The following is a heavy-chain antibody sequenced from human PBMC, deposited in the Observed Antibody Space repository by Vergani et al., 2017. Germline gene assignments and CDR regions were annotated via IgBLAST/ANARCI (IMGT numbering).Heavy chain of an antibody. CDR3: ARILGTTGIDY. CDR1: GFSLSNARMG. Sequence: QVTLKESGPVLVKTTETLTLTCTVSGFSLSNARMGVSWIRQPPGKALEWLAHIFSNDEKSYSTSLKTRLTISKDTSKNQVVLTMTNMDPVDTATYYCARILGTTGIDYWGQGTLVTVSS. J-gene: IGHJ4*02. D-gene: IGHD4-17*01. V-gene: IGHV2-26*01. CDR2: IFSNDEK.